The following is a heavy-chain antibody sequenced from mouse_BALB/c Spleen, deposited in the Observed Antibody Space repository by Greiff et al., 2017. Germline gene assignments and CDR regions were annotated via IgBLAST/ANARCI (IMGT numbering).Heavy chain of an antibody. CDR1: GFNIKDYY. V-gene: IGHV14-4*02. CDR3: NAYGNYKDYAMDY. CDR2: IDPENGDT. J-gene: IGHJ4*01. Sequence: VQLQQSGAELVKPGASVKLSCTASGFNIKDYYMHWVKQRPEQGLEWIGWIDPENGDTEYAPKFQGKATMTADTSSNTAYLQLSSLTSEDTAVYYCNAYGNYKDYAMDYWGQGTSVTVSS. D-gene: IGHD2-10*02.